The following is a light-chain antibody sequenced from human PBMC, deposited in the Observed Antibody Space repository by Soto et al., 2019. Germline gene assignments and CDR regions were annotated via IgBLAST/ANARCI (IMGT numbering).Light chain of an antibody. CDR1: GSNIGAGYD. CDR3: QSYDSLSGSWV. V-gene: IGLV1-40*01. Sequence: QLVLTQPPSVSGAPGQRVTLSCTGSGSNIGAGYDVDWYQHLPSTAPKVLIYGNTNRPSGVPDRFSGSKSGTSASLAITGLQAEYEADYYCQSYDSLSGSWVFGGGTKLTVL. J-gene: IGLJ3*02. CDR2: GNT.